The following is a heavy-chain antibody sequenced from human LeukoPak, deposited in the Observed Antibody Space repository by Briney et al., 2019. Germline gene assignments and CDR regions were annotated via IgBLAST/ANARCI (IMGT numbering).Heavy chain of an antibody. V-gene: IGHV1-24*01. CDR3: ATQTTSYYYYGMDV. J-gene: IGHJ6*02. CDR1: GYTLTELS. D-gene: IGHD2/OR15-2a*01. CDR2: FDPEDGET. Sequence: ASVKASCTVSGYTLTELSMHWVRQAPGKGLEWMGGFDPEDGETIYAQKFQGRVTMTEDTSTDTAYMELSSLRSEDTAVYYCATQTTSYYYYGMDVWGQGTTVTVSS.